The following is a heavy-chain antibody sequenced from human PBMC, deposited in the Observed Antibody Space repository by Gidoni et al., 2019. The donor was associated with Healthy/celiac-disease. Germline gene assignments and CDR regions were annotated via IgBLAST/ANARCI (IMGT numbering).Heavy chain of an antibody. D-gene: IGHD3-22*01. Sequence: QVQLQESGPGLVKPSETLSLTCAVSGYSISSGYYWGWIRQPPGKGLEWIGSIYHSGSTYYNPSLKSRVTISVDTSKNQFSLKLSSVTAADTAVYYCASMIAAPSSFDYWGQGTLVTVSS. CDR3: ASMIAAPSSFDY. V-gene: IGHV4-38-2*01. CDR2: IYHSGST. J-gene: IGHJ4*02. CDR1: GYSISSGYY.